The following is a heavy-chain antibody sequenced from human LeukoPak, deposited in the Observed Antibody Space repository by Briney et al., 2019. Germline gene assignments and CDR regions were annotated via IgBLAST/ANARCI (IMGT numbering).Heavy chain of an antibody. D-gene: IGHD2-2*01. CDR2: ISSSSSYI. V-gene: IGHV3-21*01. CDR1: GFTFSSYS. J-gene: IGHJ5*02. Sequence: GGSLRLSCAASGFTFSSYSMNWVRRAPGKGLEWVSSISSSSSYIYYADSVKGRFTISRDNAKNSLYLQMNSLRAEDTAVYYCAREALVVPAAYSQRGGYWFDPWGQGTLVTVSS. CDR3: AREALVVPAAYSQRGGYWFDP.